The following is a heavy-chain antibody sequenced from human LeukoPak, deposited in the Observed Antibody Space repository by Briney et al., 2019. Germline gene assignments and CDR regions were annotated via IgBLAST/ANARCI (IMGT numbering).Heavy chain of an antibody. CDR2: INHSGST. CDR1: LGSFSGYY. J-gene: IGHJ4*02. CDR3: ARGPGQWLVLDY. V-gene: IGHV4-34*01. Sequence: SETLSLTCAVYLGSFSGYYWSWIRQPPGKGLEWIGEINHSGSTNYNPSLKSRVTISVDTSKNQFSLKLSSVTAADTAVYYCARGPGQWLVLDYWGQGTLVTVSS. D-gene: IGHD6-19*01.